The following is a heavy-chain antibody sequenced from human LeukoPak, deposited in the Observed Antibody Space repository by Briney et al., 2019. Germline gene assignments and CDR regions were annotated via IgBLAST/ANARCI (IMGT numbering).Heavy chain of an antibody. D-gene: IGHD1-1*01. V-gene: IGHV4-4*07. CDR2: IYISGST. J-gene: IGHJ5*02. Sequence: SDTLSLTCTVSGGSISSYYWSWIRQPAGKGLEWIGRIYISGSTNYNPSLKSGVTMSLDASKNQFSLKLSSVTAADTAVYYCARGNWDWNPLDPWGQGTLVTVSS. CDR3: ARGNWDWNPLDP. CDR1: GGSISSYY.